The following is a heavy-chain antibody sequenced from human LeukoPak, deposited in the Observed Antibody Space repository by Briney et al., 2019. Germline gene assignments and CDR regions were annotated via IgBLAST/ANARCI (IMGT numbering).Heavy chain of an antibody. CDR2: IYTSGST. CDR1: AGSISPYF. D-gene: IGHD2-15*01. J-gene: IGHJ4*02. Sequence: SETLSLTCTVSAGSISPYFWSWIRQPAGKGLEWIGRIYTSGSTNYNPSLKSRVTMSVDTSKNQFSLKLSSVTAADTAVYYCARDGWGYCSGGSCYSGLDYWGQGTLVTVSS. V-gene: IGHV4-4*07. CDR3: ARDGWGYCSGGSCYSGLDY.